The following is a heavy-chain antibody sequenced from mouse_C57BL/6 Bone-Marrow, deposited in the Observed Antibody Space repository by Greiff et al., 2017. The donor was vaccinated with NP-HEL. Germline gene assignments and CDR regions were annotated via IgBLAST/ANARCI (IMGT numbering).Heavy chain of an antibody. J-gene: IGHJ3*01. CDR3: ARGRLGRGFAY. Sequence: QVPLQQPWPALVHPFSSFNISFKASGYTFTSYWITWVKQRPGQGLEWIGDIYPGSGSTNYNEKFKSKATLTVDTSSSTAYMQLSSLTSEDSAVYYCARGRLGRGFAYWGQGTLVTVSA. V-gene: IGHV1-55*01. D-gene: IGHD4-1*01. CDR2: IYPGSGST. CDR1: GYTFTSYW.